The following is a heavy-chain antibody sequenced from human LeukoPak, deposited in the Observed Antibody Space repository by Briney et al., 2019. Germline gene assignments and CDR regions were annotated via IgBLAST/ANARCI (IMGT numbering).Heavy chain of an antibody. CDR3: AKGVTTAAVDL. V-gene: IGHV3-30*02. CDR1: GLTFSTYV. CDR2: IRYDGSDK. J-gene: IGHJ5*02. Sequence: GGSLRLSCAASGLTFSTYVMNWVRQAPGKGLEWVAFIRYDGSDKYYADSVKGRFTISRDNSNNTLYLQMNGLRAEDTALYYCAKGVTTAAVDLWGQGTLVTVSS. D-gene: IGHD4-17*01.